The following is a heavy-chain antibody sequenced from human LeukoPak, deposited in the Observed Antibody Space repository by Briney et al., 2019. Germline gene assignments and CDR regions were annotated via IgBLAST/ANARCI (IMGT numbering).Heavy chain of an antibody. CDR3: ARGGIGYCTSSSCYFDY. D-gene: IGHD2-2*01. V-gene: IGHV6-1*01. Sequence: SQTLSLTCAISGDSASSAAWNWIRQSPSRGLEWLGRTYYRSKWYNDYAVSVKSRITINPDTSKNQFFLQLNSVTPEDTAVYYCARGGIGYCTSSSCYFDYWGQGTLVTVAS. CDR2: TYYRSKWYN. J-gene: IGHJ4*02. CDR1: GDSASSAA.